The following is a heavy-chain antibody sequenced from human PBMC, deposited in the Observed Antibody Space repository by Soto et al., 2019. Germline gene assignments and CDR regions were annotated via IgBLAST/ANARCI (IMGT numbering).Heavy chain of an antibody. CDR3: ARQSTTYDFWSGYYTIDAFDI. CDR1: GGSISSSSYY. CDR2: IYYSGST. D-gene: IGHD3-3*01. J-gene: IGHJ3*02. Sequence: SETRSLTCTVSGGSISSSSYYWGWIRQPPGKGLEWIGSIYYSGSTYYNPSLKSRVTISVDTSKNQFSLKLSSVTAADTAVYYCARQSTTYDFWSGYYTIDAFDIWGQGTMVTVSS. V-gene: IGHV4-39*01.